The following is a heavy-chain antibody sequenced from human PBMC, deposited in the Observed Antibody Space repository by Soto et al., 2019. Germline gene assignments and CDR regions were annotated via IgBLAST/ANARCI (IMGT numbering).Heavy chain of an antibody. CDR1: GFTFSIYG. J-gene: IGHJ4*02. CDR2: ISGSGGTT. V-gene: IGHV3-23*01. D-gene: IGHD6-19*01. Sequence: EAQLLESGGDLVQSGGSLRLSCAASGFTFSIYGMTWVRQAPGKGLEWVSGISGSGGTTYYADSVKGRFTISRDNSNNTLYLQKNNLRVEDTAVYYCAKRDQQCWGQGTLVTVSS. CDR3: AKRDQQC.